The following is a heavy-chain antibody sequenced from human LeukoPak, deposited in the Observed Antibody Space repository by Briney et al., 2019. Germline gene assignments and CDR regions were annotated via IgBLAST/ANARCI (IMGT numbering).Heavy chain of an antibody. CDR1: GFTFRSYS. V-gene: IGHV3-48*01. J-gene: IGHJ6*04. CDR3: ASRPSTIV. CDR2: ISSSSSTI. D-gene: IGHD1-26*01. Sequence: GGSLRLSCAASGFTFRSYSMNWVRQAPRKGLEWVSYISSSSSTIYYADSVKGRFTISRDYAKNSLYLQMNSLRAEDTAVYYCASRPSTIVWGKGTTVTVYS.